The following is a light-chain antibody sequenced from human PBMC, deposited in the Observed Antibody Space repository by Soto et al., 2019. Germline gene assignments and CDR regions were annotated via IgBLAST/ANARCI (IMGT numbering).Light chain of an antibody. V-gene: IGLV2-14*01. CDR3: SSHTSGSTRV. J-gene: IGLJ1*01. CDR1: SSDVGSYDY. Sequence: QSALTQPASVSGSPGQSIAISCTGTSSDVGSYDYVSWYQQHPDKAPKLMIYEVTKRPSGVSNRFSGSKSGNTASLTISGLQPEDEADYYCSSHTSGSTRVFGSGTKVTXL. CDR2: EVT.